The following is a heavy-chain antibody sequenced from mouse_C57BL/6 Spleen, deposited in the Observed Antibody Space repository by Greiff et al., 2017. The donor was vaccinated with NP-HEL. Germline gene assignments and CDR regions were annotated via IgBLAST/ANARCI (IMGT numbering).Heavy chain of an antibody. D-gene: IGHD1-1*01. V-gene: IGHV8-8*01. CDR3: ARMGYYGSRGYFDV. CDR1: GFSLSTFGMG. CDR2: IWWDDDK. J-gene: IGHJ1*03. Sequence: QVTLKECGPGILQPSQTLSLTCSFSGFSLSTFGMGVGWIRQPSGKGLEWLAHIWWDDDKYYNPALKSRLTISKDTSKNQVFLKIANVDTADTATYYCARMGYYGSRGYFDVWGTGTTVTVSS.